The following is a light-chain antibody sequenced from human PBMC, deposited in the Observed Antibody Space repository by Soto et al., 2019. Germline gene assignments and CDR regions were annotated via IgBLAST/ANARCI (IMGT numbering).Light chain of an antibody. V-gene: IGLV2-18*02. CDR2: EVS. CDR3: SSYTSSSTYV. Sequence: QSALTQPPSVSRSPGQSVTLSCTGTSSDVGGYNRVSWYRQPPGTAPKLMIYEVSSRPSGVPDRFSGSKSGNTASLTISGLQAEDEADYYCSSYTSSSTYVFGTGTKVTVL. J-gene: IGLJ1*01. CDR1: SSDVGGYNR.